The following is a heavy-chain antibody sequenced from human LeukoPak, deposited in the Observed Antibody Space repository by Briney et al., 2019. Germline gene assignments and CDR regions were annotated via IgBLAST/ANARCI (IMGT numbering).Heavy chain of an antibody. CDR2: ISSSSSYI. CDR3: ARGRIAVAGRFDY. J-gene: IGHJ4*02. Sequence: VGSLRLSCAASGFTFSSYSMNWVRQAPGKGLEWVSSISSSSSYIYYADSVKGRFTISRDNAKNSLYLQMNSLRAVDTAVYYCARGRIAVAGRFDYWGQGTLVTVSS. D-gene: IGHD6-19*01. CDR1: GFTFSSYS. V-gene: IGHV3-21*01.